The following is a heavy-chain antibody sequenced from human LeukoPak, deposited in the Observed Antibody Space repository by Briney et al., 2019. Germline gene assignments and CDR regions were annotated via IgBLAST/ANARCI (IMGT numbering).Heavy chain of an antibody. CDR3: AIWYGSSIRFDP. CDR2: IYYSGST. Sequence: PGGSLRLSCAASGFTFSSYWMSWIRQPPGKGLEWIGSIYYSGSTYYNPSLKSRVTISVDTSKNQFSLKLSSVTAADTAVYYCAIWYGSSIRFDPWGQGTLVTVSS. J-gene: IGHJ5*02. V-gene: IGHV4-38-2*01. CDR1: GFTFSSYW. D-gene: IGHD6-13*01.